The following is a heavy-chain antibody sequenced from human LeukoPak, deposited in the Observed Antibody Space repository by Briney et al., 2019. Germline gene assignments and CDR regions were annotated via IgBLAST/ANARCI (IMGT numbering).Heavy chain of an antibody. CDR1: GGSISSGSYY. Sequence: SQTLSLTCTVSGGSISSGSYYWSWIRQPAGKGPEWIGRIYTSGSTNYNPSLKSRVTISVDTSKNQFSLKLSSVTAADTAVYYCARAGYDFWSGYNRAFDYWGQGTLVTVSS. V-gene: IGHV4-61*02. CDR3: ARAGYDFWSGYNRAFDY. J-gene: IGHJ4*02. CDR2: IYTSGST. D-gene: IGHD3-3*01.